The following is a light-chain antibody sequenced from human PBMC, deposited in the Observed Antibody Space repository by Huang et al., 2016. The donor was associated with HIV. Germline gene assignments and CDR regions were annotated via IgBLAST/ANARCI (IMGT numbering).Light chain of an antibody. CDR3: QQYNNWPPWT. Sequence: EIVMTQSPATLSASPGERATLSCSASQSVGSNVAWYQQKPGQAPRLLIYGAATRATGIPARFSGSGSGTEFTLTISSLQSEDFAVYYCQQYNNWPPWTFGQGTKVEIK. CDR2: GAA. CDR1: QSVGSN. J-gene: IGKJ1*01. V-gene: IGKV3-15*01.